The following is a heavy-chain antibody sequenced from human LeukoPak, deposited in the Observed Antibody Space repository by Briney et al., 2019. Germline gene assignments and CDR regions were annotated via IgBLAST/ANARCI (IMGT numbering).Heavy chain of an antibody. CDR1: GYTFTGYY. CDR3: ARRMYSSSSPDY. J-gene: IGHJ4*02. CDR2: INPNSGGT. Sequence: ASVKVSCKASGYTFTGYYMHWVRQAPGQGLEWMGWINPNSGGTSYAQKFQGRVTMTRDTSISTAYMELSRLRSDDTAVYYCARRMYSSSSPDYWGQGTLVTVSS. D-gene: IGHD6-6*01. V-gene: IGHV1-2*02.